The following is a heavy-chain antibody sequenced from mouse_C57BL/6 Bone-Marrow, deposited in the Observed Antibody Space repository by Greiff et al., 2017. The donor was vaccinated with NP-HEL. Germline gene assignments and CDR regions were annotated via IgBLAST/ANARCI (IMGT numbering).Heavy chain of an antibody. CDR1: GFTFKDDY. CDR3: TIVVTTVVAKTD. J-gene: IGHJ2*01. V-gene: IGHV14-4*01. Sequence: VQLQQSGAELVRPGASVKLSCTASGFTFKDDYMPWVKQRPEQGLEWIGWIYPGNGDTEYASKFQGKATITADTSSNTAYLQLSSLTSEDTAVYDCTIVVTTVVAKTDWGQGTTVTVSS. D-gene: IGHD1-1*01. CDR2: IYPGNGDT.